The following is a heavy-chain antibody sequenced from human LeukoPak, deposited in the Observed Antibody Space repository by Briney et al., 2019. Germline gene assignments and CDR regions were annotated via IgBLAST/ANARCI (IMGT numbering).Heavy chain of an antibody. Sequence: GGSLRLSCAASGFTFSSYAMSWVCQAPGKGLEWVSAISGSGGSTYYADSVKGRFTISRDNSKNTLYLQMNSLRAEDTAVYYCAKDRAAGKQLDAFDIWGQGTMVTVSS. D-gene: IGHD6-25*01. V-gene: IGHV3-23*01. CDR2: ISGSGGST. CDR1: GFTFSSYA. J-gene: IGHJ3*02. CDR3: AKDRAAGKQLDAFDI.